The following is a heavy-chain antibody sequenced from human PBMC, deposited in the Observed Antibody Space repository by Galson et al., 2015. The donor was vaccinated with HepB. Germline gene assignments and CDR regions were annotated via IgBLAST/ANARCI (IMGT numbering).Heavy chain of an antibody. CDR3: ARVLTTVLDY. V-gene: IGHV1-46*01. CDR1: GYTFTSYY. J-gene: IGHJ4*02. Sequence: SVKVSCKASGYTFTSYYMHWVRQAPGQGLEWMGIIKPSGGSTTYAQKFQGRVTMTRDTSTSTVYMELSSLRSEDTAVYYCARVLTTVLDYWGQGTLVTVSS. D-gene: IGHD4-17*01. CDR2: IKPSGGST.